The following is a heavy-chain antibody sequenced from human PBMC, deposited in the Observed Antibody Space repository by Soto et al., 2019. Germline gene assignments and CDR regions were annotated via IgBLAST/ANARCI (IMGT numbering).Heavy chain of an antibody. Sequence: GGSLRLSCAASGFTVNSHYMSWVRQGPGKGLEWVSVIYKGGGTFYADSVKVRFTISRDNSKNTVFLQMNSLRAEDTAVYYCASTRDSRTSYYFDYWGQGTLVTVSS. D-gene: IGHD4-4*01. CDR3: ASTRDSRTSYYFDY. CDR1: GFTVNSHY. V-gene: IGHV3-53*01. CDR2: IYKGGGT. J-gene: IGHJ4*02.